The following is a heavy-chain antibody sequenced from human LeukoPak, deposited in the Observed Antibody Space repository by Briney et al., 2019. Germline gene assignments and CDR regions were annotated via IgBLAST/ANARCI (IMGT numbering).Heavy chain of an antibody. Sequence: ASVKVSCKASGYTFTSYYMHWVRQAPGQGLEWMGIINPSGGSTSYAQKFQGRVTMTRDTSTSTVYMELCSLRSEDTAVYYCARDRSTYYYDSSGYHSGDHDAFDIWGQGTMVTVSS. CDR2: INPSGGST. V-gene: IGHV1-46*01. CDR1: GYTFTSYY. CDR3: ARDRSTYYYDSSGYHSGDHDAFDI. D-gene: IGHD3-22*01. J-gene: IGHJ3*02.